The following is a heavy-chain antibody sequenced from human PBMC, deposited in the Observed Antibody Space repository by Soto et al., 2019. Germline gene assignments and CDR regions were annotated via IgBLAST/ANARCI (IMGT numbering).Heavy chain of an antibody. CDR2: IYDNGRN. CDR1: GGSISSGGYY. D-gene: IGHD4-17*01. CDR3: ARHASVSKNFDY. Sequence: SETLSLTCSVSGGSISSGGYYWSWIRLHPGKGLEWIGNIYDNGRNYYNPSLKSRATISEDKHKNQFSLRPVSVTAADTGVYYCARHASVSKNFDYWGQGPLVTVYS. V-gene: IGHV4-31*03. J-gene: IGHJ4*02.